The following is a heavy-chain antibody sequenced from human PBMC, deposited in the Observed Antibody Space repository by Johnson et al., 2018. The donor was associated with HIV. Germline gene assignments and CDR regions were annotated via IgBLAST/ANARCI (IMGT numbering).Heavy chain of an antibody. D-gene: IGHD3-22*01. CDR1: GFTFSSYG. V-gene: IGHV3-30*02. CDR3: AKDSRYYYDSSGYVSDAVDI. Sequence: QVQLVESGGGVVQPGGSLRLSCAASGFTFSSYGMHWVRQAPGKGLEWVAFIRYDGTNKYYADSVKGRFTISRDNSKNTLYLQMNSLRDEDTAVYYCAKDSRYYYDSSGYVSDAVDIWGQGTMVTVSS. CDR2: IRYDGTNK. J-gene: IGHJ3*02.